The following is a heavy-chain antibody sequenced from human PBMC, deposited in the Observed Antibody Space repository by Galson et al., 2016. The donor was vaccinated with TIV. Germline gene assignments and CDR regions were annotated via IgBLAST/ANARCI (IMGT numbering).Heavy chain of an antibody. CDR2: INPIFGTA. V-gene: IGHV1-69*13. CDR3: ATSLDYSQIFDY. D-gene: IGHD4-11*01. J-gene: IGHJ4*01. CDR1: GGTFSTYV. Sequence: VKVSCQASGGTFSTYVFSWLRQAPGQGLEWMGVINPIFGTANYAQTFQGRLTITADESTSSAYMELSSLRSEDTAVYFCATSLDYSQIFDYWGHGTLVTVSS.